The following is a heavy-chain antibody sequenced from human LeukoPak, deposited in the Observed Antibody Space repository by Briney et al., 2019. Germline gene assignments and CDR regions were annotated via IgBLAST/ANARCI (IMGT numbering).Heavy chain of an antibody. D-gene: IGHD1-14*01. J-gene: IGHJ3*02. CDR3: ARETDFPYEAFDI. CDR1: GFTLSNYD. CDR2: ISGSGHST. V-gene: IGHV3-23*01. Sequence: PGGSLRLSCVVSGFTLSNYDMNWVRQAPGKGLEWVSGISGSGHSTYYIDSVKGRFTISRHSSKNTVYLQMNSLRVEDTALYYCARETDFPYEAFDIWGQGTMVTVSS.